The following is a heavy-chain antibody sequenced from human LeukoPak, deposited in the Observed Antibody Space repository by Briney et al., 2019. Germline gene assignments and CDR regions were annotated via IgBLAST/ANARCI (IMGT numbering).Heavy chain of an antibody. CDR1: GFTFSSYG. CDR2: ISGSGGST. J-gene: IGHJ4*02. D-gene: IGHD4-17*01. CDR3: ARAMTTVTNCDY. Sequence: GGSLRLSCAASGFTFSSYGMSWVRQAPGKGLEWVSAISGSGGSTYYADSVKGRFTISRDNSRDTLYLQMNSLRAEDTAVYYCARAMTTVTNCDYWGQGTLVTVSS. V-gene: IGHV3-23*01.